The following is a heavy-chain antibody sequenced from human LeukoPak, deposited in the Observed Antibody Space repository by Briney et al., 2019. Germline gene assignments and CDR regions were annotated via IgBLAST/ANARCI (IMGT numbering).Heavy chain of an antibody. CDR2: FDPEDGET. Sequence: ASVKVSCKVSGYTLTELSMHWVRQAPGKGLEWMGGFDPEDGETIYAQKFQGRVTMTEDTSTDTAYMELSSLRSDDTAVYYCARTYDSSGYYSNNFDYWGQGTLVTVSS. V-gene: IGHV1-24*01. CDR3: ARTYDSSGYYSNNFDY. J-gene: IGHJ4*02. CDR1: GYTLTELS. D-gene: IGHD3-22*01.